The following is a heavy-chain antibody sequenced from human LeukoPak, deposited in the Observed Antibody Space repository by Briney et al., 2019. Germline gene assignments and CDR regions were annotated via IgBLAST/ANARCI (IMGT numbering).Heavy chain of an antibody. V-gene: IGHV3-33*08. CDR1: GFTFSRHG. CDR2: IGDTGRAK. J-gene: IGHJ2*01. D-gene: IGHD3-16*01. Sequence: PGRSLRLSCAASGFTFSRHGMHWVRQAPGKGLEWVAVIGDTGRAKYYADSVEGRFTASRDNFKNTLYLEMNSLRYDDTALYCCAREAAWGNWYFDHWGRGTLVTVSS. CDR3: AREAAWGNWYFDH.